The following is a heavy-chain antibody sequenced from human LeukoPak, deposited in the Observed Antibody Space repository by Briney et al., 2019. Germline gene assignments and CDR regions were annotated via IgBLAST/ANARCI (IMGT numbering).Heavy chain of an antibody. Sequence: QSGGSLRLSCAASGFTLSSCAMSWVRQAPGRGLEWVSAIRDDGTWYADSVKGRFTISRDSSKNTLYLQMNSLRAEDTAVYYCARTLQGYFQHWGQGTLVTVSS. J-gene: IGHJ1*01. CDR3: ARTLQGYFQH. CDR1: GFTLSSCA. CDR2: IRDDGT. V-gene: IGHV3-23*01.